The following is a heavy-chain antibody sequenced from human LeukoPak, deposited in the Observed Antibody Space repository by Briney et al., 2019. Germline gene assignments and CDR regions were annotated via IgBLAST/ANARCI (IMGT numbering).Heavy chain of an antibody. D-gene: IGHD3-16*01. CDR2: ISYDGSNK. J-gene: IGHJ4*02. Sequence: PGGSLRLSCAASGFTFSSYGMHWVRQAPGKGLEWVAVISYDGSNKYYADSVKGRFTISRDNSKNTLYLQMNSLRAEDTAVYYCAKDRGEGMQDPLDYWGQGTLVTVSS. V-gene: IGHV3-30*18. CDR1: GFTFSSYG. CDR3: AKDRGEGMQDPLDY.